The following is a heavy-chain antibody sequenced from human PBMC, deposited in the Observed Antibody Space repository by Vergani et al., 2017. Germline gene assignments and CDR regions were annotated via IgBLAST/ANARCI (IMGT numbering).Heavy chain of an antibody. Sequence: QVQLQESGPGLVKPSGTLSLTCAVSGGPISSSNWWGWVRQPPGKGLEWIGEIYHSGSTNHNPSLKGRVTISVDKSKNQFSLKRSSVTAADTAVYYCARGGGALDYWGQGTLVTVSS. CDR1: GGPISSSNW. V-gene: IGHV4-4*02. CDR3: ARGGGALDY. D-gene: IGHD1-26*01. J-gene: IGHJ4*02. CDR2: IYHSGST.